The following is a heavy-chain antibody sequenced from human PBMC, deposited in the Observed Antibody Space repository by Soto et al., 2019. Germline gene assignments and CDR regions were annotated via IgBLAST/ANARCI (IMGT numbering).Heavy chain of an antibody. CDR1: GDSVSSNSAA. CDR2: TYYRSKWYN. J-gene: IGHJ5*02. Sequence: SQTLSLTCAISGDSVSSNSAAWNWIRQSPSRGLEWLGRTYYRSKWYNDYAVSVKSRITINPDTSKNQFSLQLNSVTPEDTAVYYCARSLFSPGSFSVVRGSWFDPWGQGTLVTVSS. D-gene: IGHD3-10*01. CDR3: ARSLFSPGSFSVVRGSWFDP. V-gene: IGHV6-1*01.